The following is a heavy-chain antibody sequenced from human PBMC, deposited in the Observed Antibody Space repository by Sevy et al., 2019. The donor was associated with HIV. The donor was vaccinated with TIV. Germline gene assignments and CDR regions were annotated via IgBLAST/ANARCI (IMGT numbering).Heavy chain of an antibody. J-gene: IGHJ3*02. CDR3: ARSSPLLLWFGELLSGDAFDI. V-gene: IGHV4-31*03. Sequence: SETLSLTCTVSGGSISSGGYYWSWIRQHPGKGLEWIGYIYYSGSTYYHPSLKSRVTISVDTSKNQFSLKLSPVTAADTAVYYCARSSPLLLWFGELLSGDAFDIWGQGTMVTVSS. CDR1: GGSISSGGYY. CDR2: IYYSGST. D-gene: IGHD3-10*01.